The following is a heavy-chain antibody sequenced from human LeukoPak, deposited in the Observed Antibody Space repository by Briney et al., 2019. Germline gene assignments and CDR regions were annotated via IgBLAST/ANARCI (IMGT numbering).Heavy chain of an antibody. V-gene: IGHV4-38-2*02. J-gene: IGHJ3*02. CDR3: ARDYGYSSAADAFDI. D-gene: IGHD6-19*01. Sequence: SGTLSLTCAVSGDSISSGYCWGWIRQPPGKGLEWIGSICYSGSTYYNPSLKSRVTISVDTSKNQFSLKLKSVTAADTAVYYCARDYGYSSAADAFDIWGQGTMVTVSS. CDR1: GDSISSGYC. CDR2: ICYSGST.